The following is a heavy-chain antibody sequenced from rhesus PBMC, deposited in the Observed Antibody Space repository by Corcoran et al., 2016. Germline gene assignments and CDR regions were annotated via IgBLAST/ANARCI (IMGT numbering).Heavy chain of an antibody. D-gene: IGHD2-27*01. CDR1: GGSISSSNW. Sequence: QVQLQESGPAVVKPSETLSLTCAVSGGSISSSNWWSWIRQSPGKGLEWIGGIYGSGGSTEYNPSLKSRVTISIDTSKTQFSLKLGSVTAADTAVYYCATRRSGTPFDYWGQGVLVTVSS. CDR3: ATRRSGTPFDY. J-gene: IGHJ4*01. V-gene: IGHV4-93*02. CDR2: IYGSGGST.